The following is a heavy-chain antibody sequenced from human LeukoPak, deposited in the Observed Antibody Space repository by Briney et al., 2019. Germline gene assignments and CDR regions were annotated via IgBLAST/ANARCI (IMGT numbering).Heavy chain of an antibody. V-gene: IGHV3-30-3*01. D-gene: IGHD6-19*01. Sequence: PGGSLRLSCAASGFTFRTYALHWVRQAPGRGLEWVALISFDGNNKYYADSVKGRFTISRDNPKDTLYLQMNSLRVEDTAVYYCARDLSSSGWYGSDYWGQGTLVTVSS. CDR3: ARDLSSSGWYGSDY. CDR2: ISFDGNNK. CDR1: GFTFRTYA. J-gene: IGHJ4*02.